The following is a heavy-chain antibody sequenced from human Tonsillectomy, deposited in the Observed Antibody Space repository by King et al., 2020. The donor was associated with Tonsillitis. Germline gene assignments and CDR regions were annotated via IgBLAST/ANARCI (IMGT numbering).Heavy chain of an antibody. CDR2: IYYSGST. CDR3: ARHLVRGYCSSTSCYT. CDR1: GDSISSSSYY. Sequence: QMQLQESGPGLVKPSETLSLTCTVSGDSISSSSYYWGWIRQPPGKGLEWIGSIYYSGSTYYNPSLKSRVTISVDTSKNQFSLNLSSVTAADTAVYYCARHLVRGYCSSTSCYTWGQGTLVTVSS. D-gene: IGHD2-2*02. J-gene: IGHJ5*02. V-gene: IGHV4-39*01.